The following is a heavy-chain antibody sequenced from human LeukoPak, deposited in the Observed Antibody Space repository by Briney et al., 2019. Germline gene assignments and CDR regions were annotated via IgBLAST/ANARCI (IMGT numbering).Heavy chain of an antibody. J-gene: IGHJ5*02. CDR2: IYHSGST. CDR3: ASNPNCSSASCYVWPSYNWFDP. Sequence: PSETLSLTCAVSGYSISSGYYCGWIRQPPGKGLEWIGSIYHSGSTYYNPSLKSRVTISVDTSKNQFSLKLSSVTAADTAVYYCASNPNCSSASCYVWPSYNWFDPWGQGTLVTVSS. V-gene: IGHV4-38-2*01. D-gene: IGHD2-2*01. CDR1: GYSISSGYY.